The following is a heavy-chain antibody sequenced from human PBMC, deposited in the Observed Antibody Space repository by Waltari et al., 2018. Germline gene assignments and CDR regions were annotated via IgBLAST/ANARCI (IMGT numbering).Heavy chain of an antibody. D-gene: IGHD6-19*01. J-gene: IGHJ4*02. CDR2: INPNRGGT. Sequence: QVQLVQSGAEVKKPGASVKVSCKASGYTFTGDYMHWVRQAPGQGLEWMGWINPNRGGTSYAQKVQGRVTMTRDTSISTAYMELSRRRSDDTAVYYCARTSSSGWYLMDYWGQGTLVTVSS. CDR3: ARTSSSGWYLMDY. CDR1: GYTFTGDY. V-gene: IGHV1-2*02.